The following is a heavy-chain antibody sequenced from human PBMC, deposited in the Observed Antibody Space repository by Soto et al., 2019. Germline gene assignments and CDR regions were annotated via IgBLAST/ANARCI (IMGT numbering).Heavy chain of an antibody. Sequence: QVQLQQWCAGLLKPSETLSLTCAVYGGSFSGYYWSWIRQPPGKGLEWIGEINHSGSTNYNPSLKRRVTISVDTSKIQFSLKLSSVTAADTAVYYCARCFGVGTARMGFDYWGQGTLVTVSS. D-gene: IGHD2-21*02. CDR3: ARCFGVGTARMGFDY. CDR2: INHSGST. J-gene: IGHJ4*02. V-gene: IGHV4-34*01. CDR1: GGSFSGYY.